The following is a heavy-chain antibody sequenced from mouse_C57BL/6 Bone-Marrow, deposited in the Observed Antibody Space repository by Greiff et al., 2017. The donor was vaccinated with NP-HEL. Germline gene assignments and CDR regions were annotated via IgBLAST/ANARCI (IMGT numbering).Heavy chain of an antibody. V-gene: IGHV1-5*01. Sequence: EVQLQQSGTVLARPGASVKMSCKTSGYTFTSYWMHWVKQRPGQGLEWIGAIYPGNSDTSYNQKFKGKAKLTAVTSASTAYMELSSLTNEDSAVYYCTRSDGYYCFYFDYWGQGTTLTVSS. D-gene: IGHD2-3*01. CDR1: GYTFTSYW. CDR3: TRSDGYYCFYFDY. J-gene: IGHJ2*01. CDR2: IYPGNSDT.